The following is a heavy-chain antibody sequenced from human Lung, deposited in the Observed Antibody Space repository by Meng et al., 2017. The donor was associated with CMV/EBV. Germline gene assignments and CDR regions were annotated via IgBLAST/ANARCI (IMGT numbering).Heavy chain of an antibody. CDR1: CGSSSSSYG. Sequence: QQSGPGPVMPPGTLTITGVYPCGSSSSSYGWSCVRQSPGKGLEWIGEMYHSGTTNYNPSLKSRVTISMGKSNNQLSLKLNSVTAADTAVYYCATQESRDGHNPYWGQGTLVTVSS. CDR2: MYHSGTT. J-gene: IGHJ4*02. V-gene: IGHV4-4*03. D-gene: IGHD5-24*01. CDR3: ATQESRDGHNPY.